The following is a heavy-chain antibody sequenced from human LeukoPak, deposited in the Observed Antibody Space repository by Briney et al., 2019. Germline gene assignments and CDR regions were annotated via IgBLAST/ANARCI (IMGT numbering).Heavy chain of an antibody. Sequence: ASVKVSCKASGYTFTGYYMHWARQAPGQGLEWMGRINPNSGGTNYAQKFQGRVTMTRDTSISTAYMELSRLRSDDTAVYYCARDEGYSSSSGYWGQGTLVTVSS. V-gene: IGHV1-2*06. D-gene: IGHD6-6*01. CDR3: ARDEGYSSSSGY. CDR1: GYTFTGYY. CDR2: INPNSGGT. J-gene: IGHJ4*02.